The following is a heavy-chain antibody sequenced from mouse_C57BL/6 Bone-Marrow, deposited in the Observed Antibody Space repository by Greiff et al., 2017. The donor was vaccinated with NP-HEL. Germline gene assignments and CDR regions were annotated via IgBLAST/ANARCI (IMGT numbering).Heavy chain of an antibody. CDR2: ISNGGGST. V-gene: IGHV5-12*01. CDR1: GFTFSDYY. Sequence: EVKLMESGGGLVQPGGSLKLSCAASGFTFSDYYMYWVRQTPEKRLEWVAYISNGGGSTYYPDTVKGRFTISRDNAKNTLYLQMSRLKSEDTAMYYCARHKTIHWYFDVWGTGTTVTVSS. D-gene: IGHD1-1*02. CDR3: ARHKTIHWYFDV. J-gene: IGHJ1*03.